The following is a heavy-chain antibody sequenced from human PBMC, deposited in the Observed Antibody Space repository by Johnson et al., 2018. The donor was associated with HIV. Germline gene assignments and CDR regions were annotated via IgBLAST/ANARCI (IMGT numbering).Heavy chain of an antibody. CDR2: ISYDGSNK. Sequence: QVQLVESGGGVVQAGRSLRLSCAASGFTFRNYGMHWVRQAPGKGLEWVAVISYDGSNKYYADSVKGRFTISRDNSKNTLYLQMNSLRAEDTALYYCAKDRGSGWYNGAFDIWGQGTMVTVSS. CDR3: AKDRGSGWYNGAFDI. CDR1: GFTFRNYG. J-gene: IGHJ3*02. V-gene: IGHV3-30*18. D-gene: IGHD6-19*01.